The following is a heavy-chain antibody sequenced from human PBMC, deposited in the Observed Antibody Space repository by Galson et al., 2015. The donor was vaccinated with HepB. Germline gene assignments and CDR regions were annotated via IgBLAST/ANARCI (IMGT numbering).Heavy chain of an antibody. CDR3: ARVWSYGSYYFDY. CDR2: IYSGGST. V-gene: IGHV3-53*01. D-gene: IGHD5-18*01. CDR1: GFTVSSNY. J-gene: IGHJ4*02. Sequence: SLRLSCAASGFTVSSNYMSWVRQAPGKGLEWVSVIYSGGSTYYADSVKGRFTISRGNSKNTLYLQMNSLRAEDTAVYYCARVWSYGSYYFDYWGQGTLVTVSS.